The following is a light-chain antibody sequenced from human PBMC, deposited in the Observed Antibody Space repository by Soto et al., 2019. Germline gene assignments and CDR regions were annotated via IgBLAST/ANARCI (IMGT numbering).Light chain of an antibody. CDR1: QSVGTY. J-gene: IGKJ4*01. CDR3: HQRSSWPLT. V-gene: IGKV3-11*01. Sequence: EIVLTQSPATQSLSPGERATLSSRASQSVGTYLAWHQQKPGQAPRLLLYDASTRATGIPARFSGSGSGTDFTLTISSLEPEDFAVYYCHQRSSWPLTFGGGTKVEIK. CDR2: DAS.